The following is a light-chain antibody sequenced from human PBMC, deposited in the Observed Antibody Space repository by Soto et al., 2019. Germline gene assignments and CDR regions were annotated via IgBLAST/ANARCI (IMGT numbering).Light chain of an antibody. V-gene: IGKV3-20*01. J-gene: IGKJ1*01. CDR3: QQYGSSPWT. CDR1: QSVSSSY. CDR2: GAS. Sequence: EMVLTQSPGNMFLSPGERATLCCMGSQSVSSSYLAWYQQKPGQAPRXIIYGASSRATGIPDRFSGSGSGTDCTLTISRLEPEDVAVYYCQQYGSSPWTFGQGTKVDIK.